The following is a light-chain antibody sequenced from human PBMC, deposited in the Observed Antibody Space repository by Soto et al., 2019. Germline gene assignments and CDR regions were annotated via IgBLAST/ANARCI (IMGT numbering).Light chain of an antibody. CDR1: SSDVGGYNY. J-gene: IGLJ1*01. Sequence: LTQPASVSAAPGQSIAISCTGSSSDVGGYNYVSWYQQHPGKAPKLMIYDVSNRPSGVSNRFSGSKSGNTASLTISGLQAEDEADYYCSSYTSSTTYVFGAGTKV. CDR3: SSYTSSTTYV. V-gene: IGLV2-14*01. CDR2: DVS.